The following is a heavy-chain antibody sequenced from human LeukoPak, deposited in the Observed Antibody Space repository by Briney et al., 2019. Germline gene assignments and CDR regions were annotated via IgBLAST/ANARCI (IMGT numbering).Heavy chain of an antibody. Sequence: GGSLRLSCAASGFTFSSFYMSWVRQAPGKGLEWVANIKHDGSEKYYVDSVRGRFTISKDNARNSLYLQMNSLRTEDTAVYYCARGWQQPDPWGQGTLVTVSS. J-gene: IGHJ5*02. CDR2: IKHDGSEK. D-gene: IGHD5-24*01. CDR1: GFTFSSFY. V-gene: IGHV3-7*01. CDR3: ARGWQQPDP.